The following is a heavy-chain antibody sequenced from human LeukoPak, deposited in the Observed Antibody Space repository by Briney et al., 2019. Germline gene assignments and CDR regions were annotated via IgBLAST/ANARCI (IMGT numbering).Heavy chain of an antibody. CDR2: MNPNSGNT. D-gene: IGHD6-6*01. Sequence: ASVKVSCKASGYTFTSYDINWVRQATGQGLEWMGWMNPNSGNTGYAQKFQGRVTITGNTSISTAYMELCSLRSEDTAVYYCARGVGIAARDYYYYYYMDVWGKGTTVTVSS. CDR1: GYTFTSYD. V-gene: IGHV1-8*03. CDR3: ARGVGIAARDYYYYYYMDV. J-gene: IGHJ6*03.